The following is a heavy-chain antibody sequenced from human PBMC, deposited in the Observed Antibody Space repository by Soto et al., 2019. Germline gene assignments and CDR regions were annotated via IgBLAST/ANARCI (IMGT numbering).Heavy chain of an antibody. D-gene: IGHD2-15*01. CDR3: ARGSEGGGAS. CDR1: GGSFSGNY. Sequence: QVQLQQWGAGLLKPSETLSLTCGVYGGSFSGNYLSWIRQPPGEVPEWIGEINPSGRTNYSPSLKSRATISADTSKTQFSLKLSSVLAADTAVYYLARGSEGGGASWGLGTVVSVSS. J-gene: IGHJ4*03. V-gene: IGHV4-34*01. CDR2: INPSGRT.